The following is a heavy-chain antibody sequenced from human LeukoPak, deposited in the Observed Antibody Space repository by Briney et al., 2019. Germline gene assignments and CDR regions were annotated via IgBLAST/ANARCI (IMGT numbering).Heavy chain of an antibody. D-gene: IGHD3-22*01. CDR1: GYTLTELS. CDR3: ARGLLLRDAFDI. J-gene: IGHJ3*02. V-gene: IGHV1-24*01. CDR2: FDPEDGET. Sequence: ASVKVSCKVSGYTLTELSMHWVRQAPGKGLEWMGGFDPEDGETIYAQKFQGRVTMTRDMSTSTVYMELSSLRSEDTAVYYCARGLLLRDAFDIWGQGTMVTVSS.